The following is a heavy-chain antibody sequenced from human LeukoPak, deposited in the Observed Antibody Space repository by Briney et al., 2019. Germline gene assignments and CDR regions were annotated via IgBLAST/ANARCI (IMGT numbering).Heavy chain of an antibody. J-gene: IGHJ3*02. V-gene: IGHV4-34*01. CDR1: GGSFSGYY. D-gene: IGHD5-18*01. CDR2: INHSGST. CDR3: ARVMDSYGPENAFDI. Sequence: PSETLSLTCAVYGGSFSGYYWSWIRQPPGKGLEWIGEINHSGSTNYNPSLKSRVTISVDTSKNQFSLKLSSVTAADTAVYYCARVMDSYGPENAFDIWGQGTMVTVSS.